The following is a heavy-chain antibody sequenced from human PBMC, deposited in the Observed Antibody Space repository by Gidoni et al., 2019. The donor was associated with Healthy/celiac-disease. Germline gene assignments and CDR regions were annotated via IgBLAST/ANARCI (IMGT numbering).Heavy chain of an antibody. CDR3: ARHREASSTTFFIDF. CDR2: IFYSGRT. V-gene: IGHV4-39*01. D-gene: IGHD1-1*01. Sequence: QLQLQESGPGLVNPSETLSLTCTVSGGSISANDSYWGWIRQPPGKGLEWIGSIFYSGRTYYNPSLKSRLTIAVDTSKNQFSLRLTSVTAADTAIYYCARHREASSTTFFIDFWGQGSLVTVSS. CDR1: GGSISANDSY. J-gene: IGHJ4*02.